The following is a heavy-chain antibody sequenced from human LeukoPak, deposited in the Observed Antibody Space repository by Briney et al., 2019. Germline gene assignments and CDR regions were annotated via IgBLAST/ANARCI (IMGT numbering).Heavy chain of an antibody. V-gene: IGHV3-21*01. CDR3: ARDSAPRPGPAAIEGFDY. J-gene: IGHJ4*02. CDR1: GFTFSSYS. CDR2: ISSSSSYI. Sequence: GGSLRLSCAASGFTFSSYSMNWVRQAPGKGLEWVSSISSSSSYIYYADSVKGRFTISRDNAKNSLYLQMNSLRAEDTAVYYCARDSAPRPGPAAIEGFDYWGQGTLVTVSS. D-gene: IGHD2-2*02.